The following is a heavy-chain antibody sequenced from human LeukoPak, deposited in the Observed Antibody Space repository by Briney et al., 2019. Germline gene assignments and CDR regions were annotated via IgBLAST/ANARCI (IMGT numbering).Heavy chain of an antibody. CDR1: GGSISSYY. CDR3: ARGYYDSSFDY. J-gene: IGHJ4*02. V-gene: IGHV4-59*01. Sequence: SETLSLTCTVSGGSISSYYWSWIRQPPGKGLEWIGYIYYSGSTNYNPSLKSRVTISVDTSMNQFSLKLSSVTAADTAVYYCARGYYDSSFDYWGQGTLVTVSS. D-gene: IGHD3-22*01. CDR2: IYYSGST.